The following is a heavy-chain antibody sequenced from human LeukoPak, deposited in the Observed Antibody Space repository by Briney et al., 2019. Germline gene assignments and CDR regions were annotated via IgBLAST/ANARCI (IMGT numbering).Heavy chain of an antibody. V-gene: IGHV4-59*01. CDR1: GGSISSYY. J-gene: IGHJ6*02. CDR2: IYYSGSS. D-gene: IGHD3-10*01. CDR3: ARDASLGYYGSGSYYNYYYYGMDV. Sequence: SETLSLTCTVSGGSISSYYWSWIRQPPGKGLEWIWYIYYSGSSNSNPSLKSRVTISVDTSKNQFSLKLSSVTAADTAVYYCARDASLGYYGSGSYYNYYYYGMDVWGQGTTVTVSS.